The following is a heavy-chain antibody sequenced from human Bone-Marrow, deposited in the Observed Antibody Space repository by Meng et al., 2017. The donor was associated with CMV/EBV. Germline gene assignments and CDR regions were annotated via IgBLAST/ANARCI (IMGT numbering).Heavy chain of an antibody. CDR3: ASPGTYGYTDYYSYGLAV. V-gene: IGHV3-30*03. CDR1: GFTFSSYS. Sequence: GESLKISCAASGFTFSSYSMNWVRQAPGKGLEWVAVISYDGSNKYYADSVKGRFTISRDNSKNTLYLQMNSLRAEDTAVYYCASPGTYGYTDYYSYGLAVWGQGTTVTVSS. CDR2: ISYDGSNK. J-gene: IGHJ6*02. D-gene: IGHD5-18*01.